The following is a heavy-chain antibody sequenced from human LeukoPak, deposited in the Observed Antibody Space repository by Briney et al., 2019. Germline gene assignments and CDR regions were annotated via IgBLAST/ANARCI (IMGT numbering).Heavy chain of an antibody. Sequence: PGGSLRLSCAASGFTFSSYWMSWVRQAPGKGLEWVANIKQDGSEKYYVDSVKGRFTISRDNAKNSLYLQMNSLRAEDTAVYYCARLRYFDWLSQYYFDYWGQGTLVTVSS. J-gene: IGHJ4*02. CDR3: ARLRYFDWLSQYYFDY. CDR2: IKQDGSEK. V-gene: IGHV3-7*03. CDR1: GFTFSSYW. D-gene: IGHD3-9*01.